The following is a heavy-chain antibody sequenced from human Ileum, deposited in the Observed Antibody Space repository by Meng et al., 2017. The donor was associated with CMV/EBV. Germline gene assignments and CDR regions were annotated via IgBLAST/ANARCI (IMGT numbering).Heavy chain of an antibody. Sequence: ASVKASCKASGYTFTHYDINWVRQAPGQGLEWMGWMSPNSGKTDYAQNFQGRITLTRNTAITTAYLELTSLRSDDTAVYYCARAPVVTGDLDFWGQGTLVTVSS. D-gene: IGHD7-27*01. CDR2: MSPNSGKT. CDR1: GYTFTHYD. V-gene: IGHV1-8*02. J-gene: IGHJ4*02. CDR3: ARAPVVTGDLDF.